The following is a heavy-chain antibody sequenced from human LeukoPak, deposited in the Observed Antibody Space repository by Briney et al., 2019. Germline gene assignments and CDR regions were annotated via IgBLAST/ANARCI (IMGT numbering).Heavy chain of an antibody. Sequence: PSQTLSLTCSVSGGSISSGDYHWSWIRQPRGKGLELIGFIYYSGSTYYSPSLKSRVTISVDTSKDQFSLKVSSVAAADTAVYYCARLRLVVTAGDWFDPWGQGTLVTVSS. D-gene: IGHD2-21*02. CDR1: GGSISSGDYH. CDR2: IYYSGST. J-gene: IGHJ5*02. CDR3: ARLRLVVTAGDWFDP. V-gene: IGHV4-30-4*01.